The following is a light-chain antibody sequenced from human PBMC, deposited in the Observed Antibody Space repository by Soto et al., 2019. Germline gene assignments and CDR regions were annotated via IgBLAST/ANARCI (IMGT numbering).Light chain of an antibody. CDR2: WPS. J-gene: IGKJ2*01. Sequence: DIVMTQSPGALAVSLAERATINCKSSQSVLYSSNNKNYLAWYQQKPGQPPKLLIYWPSTRESGVPDRFSGSGSGTDLTLPISSLQAEDVAVYYCQQYYSTPYTVGQGTKLEIK. CDR1: QSVLYSSNNKNY. V-gene: IGKV4-1*01. CDR3: QQYYSTPYT.